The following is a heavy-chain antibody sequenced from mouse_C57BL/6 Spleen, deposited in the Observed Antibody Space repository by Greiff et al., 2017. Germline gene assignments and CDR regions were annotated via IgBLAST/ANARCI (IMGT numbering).Heavy chain of an antibody. CDR2: IDPGDGET. J-gene: IGHJ3*01. CDR3: AREGDGNYGFFAY. Sequence: EVQLQQSGAELVKPGASVKLSCTASGFNIKDYYMHWVKQRTEQGLEWIGRIDPGDGETKYAPKFKGKATITADTSSNTAYLQLSSLTSEDTAVYYSAREGDGNYGFFAYWGQGTLVTVSA. V-gene: IGHV14-2*01. CDR1: GFNIKDYY. D-gene: IGHD2-1*01.